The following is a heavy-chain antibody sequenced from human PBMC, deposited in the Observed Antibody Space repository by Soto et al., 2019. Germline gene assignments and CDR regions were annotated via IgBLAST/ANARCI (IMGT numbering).Heavy chain of an antibody. J-gene: IGHJ4*02. V-gene: IGHV3-21*04. D-gene: IGHD3-10*01. Sequence: GGSLRLSCAASGFIFSNYGMNWVRQAPGRGLEWVSSISGSGSYMYWADAVKGRFTISRDNSKSTLYLQMNSLRAEDTAVYYCTTASRLGYGSGSYYAYWGQGTPVTVSS. CDR1: GFIFSNYG. CDR2: ISGSGSYM. CDR3: TTASRLGYGSGSYYAY.